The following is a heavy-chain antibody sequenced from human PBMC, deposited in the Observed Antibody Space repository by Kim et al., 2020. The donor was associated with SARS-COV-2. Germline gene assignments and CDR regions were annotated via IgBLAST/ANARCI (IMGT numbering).Heavy chain of an antibody. J-gene: IGHJ4*01. Sequence: GGSLRLSCAASGFTFGDYYMRWVRQAPGKGLEWVSGIGGNSASIAYADSVKGRFTISRDNAKNSLYLQINSLRPEDTALYYCAKGFFNRTACYYYFDYWG. V-gene: IGHV3-9*01. CDR1: GFTFGDYY. CDR3: AKGFFNRTACYYYFDY. D-gene: IGHD2-15*01. CDR2: IGGNSASI.